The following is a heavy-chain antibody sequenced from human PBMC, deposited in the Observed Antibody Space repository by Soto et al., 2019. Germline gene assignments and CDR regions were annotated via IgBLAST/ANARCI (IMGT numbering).Heavy chain of an antibody. CDR3: AKERSSVVVPAATTFGS. Sequence: GGSLRLSCAASGFTFSSYAMSWVRQAPGKGLEWVSAISGSGGSTYYTDSVKGRFTISRDNSKNTWYLQMNSLRAEDTAVYYCAKERSSVVVPAATTFGSWGQGTLVTVSS. CDR1: GFTFSSYA. CDR2: ISGSGGST. J-gene: IGHJ5*01. V-gene: IGHV3-23*01. D-gene: IGHD2-2*01.